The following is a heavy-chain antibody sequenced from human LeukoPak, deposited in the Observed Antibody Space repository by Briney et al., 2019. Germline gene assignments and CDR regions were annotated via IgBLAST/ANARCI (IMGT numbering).Heavy chain of an antibody. D-gene: IGHD3-16*01. J-gene: IGHJ4*02. Sequence: GGSLRLSCAASGFTFSSYGMHWVRQAPGKGLEWVAFIRYDGSNKYYADSVKGRFTISRDNSKNTLYLQMNSLRAEDTAVYYCARDGASYDYVWGSYYFDYWGQGTLVTVSS. CDR3: ARDGASYDYVWGSYYFDY. CDR2: IRYDGSNK. CDR1: GFTFSSYG. V-gene: IGHV3-30*02.